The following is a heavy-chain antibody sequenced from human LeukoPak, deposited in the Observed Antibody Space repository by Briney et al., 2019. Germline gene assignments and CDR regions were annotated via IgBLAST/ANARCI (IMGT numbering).Heavy chain of an antibody. V-gene: IGHV3-23*01. D-gene: IGHD1-20*01. CDR1: GFTFSSYA. J-gene: IGHJ6*03. CDR2: ISGSGGST. Sequence: GGSLRLSCAASGFTFSSYAMHWVRQAPGKGLEWVSAISGSGGSTYYADSVKGRFTISRDNSKNTLYLQMNSLRAEDTAVYYCATSAPQYNWNQRYYYYYYYMDVWGKGTTVTVSS. CDR3: ATSAPQYNWNQRYYYYYYYMDV.